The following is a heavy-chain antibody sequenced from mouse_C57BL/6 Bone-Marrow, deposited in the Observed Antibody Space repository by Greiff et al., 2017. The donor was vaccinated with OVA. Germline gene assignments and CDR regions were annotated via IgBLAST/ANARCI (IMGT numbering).Heavy chain of an antibody. D-gene: IGHD1-1*01. CDR2: ISYDGSN. V-gene: IGHV3-6*01. CDR1: GYSITSGYY. Sequence: VQLQQSGPGLVKPSQSLSLTCSVTGYSITSGYYWNWIRQFPGNKLEWMGYISYDGSNNYNPSLKNRISITRDTSKNQFFLKLNSVTTEDTATYYCARLFITTEEDYWGQGTTLTVSS. CDR3: ARLFITTEEDY. J-gene: IGHJ2*01.